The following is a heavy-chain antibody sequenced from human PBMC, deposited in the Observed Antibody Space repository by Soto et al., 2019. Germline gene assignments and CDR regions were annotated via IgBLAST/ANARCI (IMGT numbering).Heavy chain of an antibody. CDR3: AKGGRFSPLDY. CDR1: GLTFGNHA. CDR2: ISGWGDDA. V-gene: IGHV3-23*01. D-gene: IGHD2-15*01. J-gene: IGHJ4*02. Sequence: GGSLRLSCAASGLTFGNHAMTWVRRAPGGGLEWVSTISGWGDDAFYADSVRGRFTISRDNSRNTVSLQMDSLRAEDTAIFYCAKGGRFSPLDYWGQGALVTVSS.